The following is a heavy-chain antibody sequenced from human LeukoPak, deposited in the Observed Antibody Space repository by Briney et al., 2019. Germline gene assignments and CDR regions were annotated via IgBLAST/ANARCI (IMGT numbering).Heavy chain of an antibody. CDR3: ASGLVVVLPAAPADY. CDR1: GFTFSSYS. Sequence: GGSLRLSCAASGFTFSSYSMNWVRQAPGKGLEWVSSISSSSSYIYYADSVKGRFTISRDNAKNSLYLQMNSLRAEDTAVYYCASGLVVVLPAAPADYWGQGTLVTVSS. V-gene: IGHV3-21*01. D-gene: IGHD2-2*01. CDR2: ISSSSSYI. J-gene: IGHJ4*02.